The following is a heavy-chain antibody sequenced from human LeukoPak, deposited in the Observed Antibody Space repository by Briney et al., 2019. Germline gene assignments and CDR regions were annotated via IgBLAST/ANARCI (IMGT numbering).Heavy chain of an antibody. CDR1: GFTFSNYW. V-gene: IGHV3-7*01. D-gene: IGHD5-12*01. Sequence: GGSLRLSCAASGFTFSNYWMSWVRQAPGKGLEWVANIKPDGSGEYYVDSLKGRFTISRDNAENSLFLQMNNLRVDDTAVYYCARSGGYGWDYWGQGAVVTVSS. J-gene: IGHJ4*02. CDR2: IKPDGSGE. CDR3: ARSGGYGWDY.